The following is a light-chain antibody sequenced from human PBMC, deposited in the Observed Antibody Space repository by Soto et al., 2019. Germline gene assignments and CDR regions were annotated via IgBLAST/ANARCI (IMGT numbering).Light chain of an antibody. Sequence: DIQMTQSPSSLSASVGDRVTITCRASQGISNYLAWYQQRPGKVPKLLIFAASVRATGIPARFSGSGSGTDFTLTISSLEPEDFAVYYCHQRSNWLWTFGQGTKVDIK. CDR1: QGISNY. V-gene: IGKV1-27*01. J-gene: IGKJ1*01. CDR2: AAS. CDR3: HQRSNWLWT.